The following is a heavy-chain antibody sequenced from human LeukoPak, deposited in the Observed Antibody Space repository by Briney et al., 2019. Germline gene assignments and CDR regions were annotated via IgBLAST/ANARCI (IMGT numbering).Heavy chain of an antibody. Sequence: PGRSLRLSCAASGFTFSSYAFHWVRQAPGKGLEWVAVILYDGRNKYYTDSVKGRFTISRDNSKNTLYLQMNTLRAEDTAIYYCAKDRTVGASYWYFDLWGRGTLVTVSS. J-gene: IGHJ2*01. CDR3: AKDRTVGASYWYFDL. CDR2: ILYDGRNK. CDR1: GFTFSSYA. D-gene: IGHD1-26*01. V-gene: IGHV3-30*04.